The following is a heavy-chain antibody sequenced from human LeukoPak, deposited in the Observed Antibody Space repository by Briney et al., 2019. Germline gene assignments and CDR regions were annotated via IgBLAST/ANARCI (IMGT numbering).Heavy chain of an antibody. Sequence: SCKVSGYTLTELSMHWVRQAPGKGLEWVAVIWYDGSNKYYADSVKGRFTISRDNSKNTLYLQMNSLRAEDTAVYYCARPYGDYEYYFDYWGQGTLVTVSS. CDR2: IWYDGSNK. V-gene: IGHV3-33*01. CDR3: ARPYGDYEYYFDY. CDR1: GYTLTELS. D-gene: IGHD4-17*01. J-gene: IGHJ4*02.